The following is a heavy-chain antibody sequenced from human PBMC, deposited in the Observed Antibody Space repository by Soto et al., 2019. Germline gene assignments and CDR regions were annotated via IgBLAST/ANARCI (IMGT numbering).Heavy chain of an antibody. D-gene: IGHD7-27*01. Sequence: SETLSLTCTVSGGSISSYYWSWIRQPPGKGLEWIGYIYYSGSTNYNPSLKSRVTISVDTSKNQFSLKLSSVTDADTAVYYCARESRANGALFDAFDIWGQGTMVTVSS. CDR1: GGSISSYY. CDR2: IYYSGST. J-gene: IGHJ3*02. CDR3: ARESRANGALFDAFDI. V-gene: IGHV4-59*01.